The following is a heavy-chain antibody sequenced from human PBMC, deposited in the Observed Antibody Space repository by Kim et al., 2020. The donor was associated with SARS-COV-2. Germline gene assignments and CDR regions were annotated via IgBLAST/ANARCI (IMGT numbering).Heavy chain of an antibody. D-gene: IGHD6-19*01. Sequence: GSLRLSCAASGFTLSSYWMHWVRQAPGKGLVWVSRISTDGSSTSYADSVKGRFTISRDNAKNTLYLQMNSLRAEDTAVYYCARVYNSGWYDYCGQGTLVTVSS. J-gene: IGHJ4*02. V-gene: IGHV3-74*01. CDR1: GFTLSSYW. CDR2: ISTDGSST. CDR3: ARVYNSGWYDY.